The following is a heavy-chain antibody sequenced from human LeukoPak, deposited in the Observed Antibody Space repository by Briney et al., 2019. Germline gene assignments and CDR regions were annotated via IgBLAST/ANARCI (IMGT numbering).Heavy chain of an antibody. CDR1: GGTFSSYA. CDR2: IIPIFGTA. V-gene: IGHV1-69*13. CDR3: ARDQGPFTIFGVVRF. Sequence: SVKVSCKASGGTFSSYAISWVRQAPGQGLEWMGGIIPIFGTANYAQKFQGRVTITADESTSTAYMGLSSLRSEDTAMYYCARDQGPFTIFGVVRFWGQGTLVTVSS. J-gene: IGHJ4*02. D-gene: IGHD3-3*01.